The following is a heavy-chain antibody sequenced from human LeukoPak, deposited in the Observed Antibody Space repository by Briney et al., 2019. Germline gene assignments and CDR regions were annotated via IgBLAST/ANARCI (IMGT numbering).Heavy chain of an antibody. CDR2: INPNSGGT. D-gene: IGHD1-26*01. J-gene: IGHJ6*03. CDR3: ARDPASYSGSTYYYYMDV. Sequence: ASVKVSCKASGYTFTGYYMHWVRRAPGQGLEWMGWINPNSGGTNCAQKFQGRVTMTRDTSISTAYMELSRLRSDDTAVYYCARDPASYSGSTYYYYMDVWGKGTTVTVSS. CDR1: GYTFTGYY. V-gene: IGHV1-2*02.